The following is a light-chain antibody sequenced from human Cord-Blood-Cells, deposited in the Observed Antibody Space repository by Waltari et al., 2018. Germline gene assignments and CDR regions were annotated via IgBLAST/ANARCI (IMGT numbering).Light chain of an antibody. CDR3: YSAADNNRGV. Sequence: SYELTQPYSASVSPGQTATLTCSGDVLDTKYARWFQQKPGQAPALVIYKDSARHSGIPERFSGSSSGTTVTLTISGAQVEDEADYYCYSAADNNRGVFGTGTKVTVL. V-gene: IGLV3-27*01. CDR2: KDS. CDR1: VLDTKY. J-gene: IGLJ1*01.